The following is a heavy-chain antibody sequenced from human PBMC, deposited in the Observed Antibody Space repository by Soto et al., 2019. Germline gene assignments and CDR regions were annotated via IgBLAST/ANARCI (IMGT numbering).Heavy chain of an antibody. CDR1: GASMTIVYW. CDR2: ISQRGSD. D-gene: IGHD6-13*01. J-gene: IGHJ4*02. CDR3: ARYSALSGTYYFDY. V-gene: IGHV4-4*02. Sequence: SXTLSLTCEVSGASMTIVYWWSWVRQSPGKGLEWIGEISQRGSDNYRPSLKSRLTMSLDTSKNQFSLRLTSVTAADTAVYYCARYSALSGTYYFDYWGQGTLVTVSS.